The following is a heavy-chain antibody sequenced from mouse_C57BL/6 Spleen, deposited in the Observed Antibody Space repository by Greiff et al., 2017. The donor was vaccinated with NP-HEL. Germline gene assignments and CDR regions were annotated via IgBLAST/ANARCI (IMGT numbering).Heavy chain of an antibody. Sequence: EVQLVESGEGLVKPGGSLKLSCAASGFTFSSYAMSWVRQTPEKWLEWVAYISSGGDYIYYADTVKGRFTVSRDNASNTLYLQMSSLKSEDTAMYYCTILRGGVWFAYWGQGTLVTVSA. V-gene: IGHV5-9-1*02. CDR1: GFTFSSYA. D-gene: IGHD1-1*01. J-gene: IGHJ3*01. CDR3: TILRGGVWFAY. CDR2: ISSGGDYI.